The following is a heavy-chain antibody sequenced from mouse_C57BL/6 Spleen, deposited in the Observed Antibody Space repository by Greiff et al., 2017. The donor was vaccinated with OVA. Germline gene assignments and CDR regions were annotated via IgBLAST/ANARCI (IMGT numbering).Heavy chain of an antibody. D-gene: IGHD1-1*01. CDR1: GYAFSSSW. CDR2: IYPGDGDT. J-gene: IGHJ4*01. Sequence: VQLQQSGPELVKPGASVKISCKASGYAFSSSWMNWVKQRPGKGLEWIGRIYPGDGDTNYNGKFKGKATLTADKSSSTAYMQLSSLTSEDSAVYFCARFITTVVGGAMDYWGQGTSVTVSS. CDR3: ARFITTVVGGAMDY. V-gene: IGHV1-82*01.